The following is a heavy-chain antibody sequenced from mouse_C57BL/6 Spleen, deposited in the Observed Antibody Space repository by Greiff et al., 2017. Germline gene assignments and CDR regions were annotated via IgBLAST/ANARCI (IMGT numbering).Heavy chain of an antibody. CDR2: IWRGGST. J-gene: IGHJ4*01. Sequence: QVQLQQSGPGLVQPSQSLSITCTVSGFSLTSYGVHWVRQSPGKGLEWLGVIWRGGSTDYNAAFMSRLSITKDNSKIQVFFKMNSLQADDTAIYYCAKAITTVGYAMDYWGQGTSVTVSS. D-gene: IGHD1-1*01. V-gene: IGHV2-5*01. CDR1: GFSLTSYG. CDR3: AKAITTVGYAMDY.